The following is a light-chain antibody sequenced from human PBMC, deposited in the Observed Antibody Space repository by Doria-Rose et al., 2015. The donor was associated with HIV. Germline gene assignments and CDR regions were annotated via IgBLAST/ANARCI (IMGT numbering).Light chain of an antibody. CDR2: DAS. J-gene: IGKJ3*01. CDR1: QSVSSN. Sequence: VLTQSPATLPLSPGERATLSCRASQSVSSNLAWYQQKPGQAPRLLIYDASNRATGIPARFSGSGSGTDFTLTTSSLEPEDFAVYFCQQRSNWPPIFTFGPGTKVDI. V-gene: IGKV3-11*01. CDR3: QQRSNWPPIFT.